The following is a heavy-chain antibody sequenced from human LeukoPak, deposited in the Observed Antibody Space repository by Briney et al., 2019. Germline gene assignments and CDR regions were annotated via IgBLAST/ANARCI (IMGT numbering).Heavy chain of an antibody. CDR3: ARARPVAAAKGANWFDP. Sequence: ASVKVSCKASGYTFTGYYMHWVRQAPGQGLEWMGWINPNSGGTNYAQKFQGRVTMTRDTAISTAYMELSRLRSDDTAVYYCARARPVAAAKGANWFDPWGQGTLVTVSS. D-gene: IGHD6-13*01. J-gene: IGHJ5*02. CDR1: GYTFTGYY. V-gene: IGHV1-2*02. CDR2: INPNSGGT.